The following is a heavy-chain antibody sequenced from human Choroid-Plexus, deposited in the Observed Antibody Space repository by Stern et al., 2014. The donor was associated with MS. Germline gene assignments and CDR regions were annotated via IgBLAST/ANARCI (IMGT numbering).Heavy chain of an antibody. CDR2: VSDDGRKK. CDR1: GFTFGSCA. J-gene: IGHJ5*02. Sequence: QMQLVQSGGGVDQPGGPLRLSCEASGFTFGSCAMHWVRQAPGKGLEWVAGVSDDGRKKYYADSVKGRFTISRDNSQNAHYMQMSSQRPEDTAVYYCAKDRQYLTYFCDHWGQGSLVTVSS. D-gene: IGHD2/OR15-2a*01. CDR3: AKDRQYLTYFCDH. V-gene: IGHV3-30*18.